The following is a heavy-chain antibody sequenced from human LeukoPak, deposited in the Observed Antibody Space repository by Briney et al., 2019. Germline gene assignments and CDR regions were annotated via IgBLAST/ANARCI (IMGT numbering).Heavy chain of an antibody. CDR1: GFTFSSYW. CDR3: AREGDSGSYFYYFDY. CDR2: IKSDGTST. D-gene: IGHD1-26*01. J-gene: IGHJ4*02. Sequence: GGSLRLSCATSGFTFSSYWMHWVRQAPGKGLVWVSRIKSDGTSTSYADSVKGRFTISRDNAKNTLYLQMNSLRAEDTAVYYCAREGDSGSYFYYFDYWGQGTLVTVSS. V-gene: IGHV3-74*01.